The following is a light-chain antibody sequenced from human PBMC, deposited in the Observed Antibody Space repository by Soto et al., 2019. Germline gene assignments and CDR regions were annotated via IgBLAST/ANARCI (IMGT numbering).Light chain of an antibody. CDR1: QSISRW. V-gene: IGKV1-5*01. J-gene: IGKJ5*01. CDR3: QQYNTYST. CDR2: DAS. Sequence: DIQMTQSPSTLSASVVDRVTITCRASQSISRWLAWYQQKPGKAPQALIYDASSLKSGVPSRFSGNGSGTEFTLTISSLQTDDFATYYCQQYNTYSTFGQGTRLEIK.